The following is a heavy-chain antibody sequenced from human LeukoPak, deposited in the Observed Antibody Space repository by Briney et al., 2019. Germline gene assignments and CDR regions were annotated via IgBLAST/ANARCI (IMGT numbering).Heavy chain of an antibody. CDR3: VKGAGGGEHDY. V-gene: IGHV3-64D*09. Sequence: PGGSLRLSCSASGFTFSSYGMHWVRQAPGKGLEYVSATSTNGGSTYYADSVKGRFTVSRDNSKNTLYLQMSSLRAEDTAVYYCVKGAGGGEHDYWGQGTLVTVSS. J-gene: IGHJ4*02. CDR2: TSTNGGST. CDR1: GFTFSSYG. D-gene: IGHD1/OR15-1a*01.